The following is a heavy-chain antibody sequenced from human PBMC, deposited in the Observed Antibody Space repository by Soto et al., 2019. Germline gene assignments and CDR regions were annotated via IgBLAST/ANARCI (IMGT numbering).Heavy chain of an antibody. D-gene: IGHD2-2*01. V-gene: IGHV1-69*12. CDR1: GGTFSSYA. J-gene: IGHJ6*02. CDR3: ARHDCISSSCYYYYYYGMDV. CDR2: IIPIFGTV. Sequence: QVQLVQSGAEVKKPGSSVKVSCKASGGTFSSYAISWVRQAPGQGLEWMGGIIPIFGTVNYAQKFQGRVTITADGSTSTAYMELSSLRSEDTAVYYCARHDCISSSCYYYYYYGMDVWGQGTTVTVSS.